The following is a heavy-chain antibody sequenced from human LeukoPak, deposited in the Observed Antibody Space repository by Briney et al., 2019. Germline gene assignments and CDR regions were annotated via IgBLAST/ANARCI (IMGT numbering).Heavy chain of an antibody. D-gene: IGHD6-13*01. V-gene: IGHV4-59*12. J-gene: IGHJ4*02. CDR3: ARAIPHLIAAAGPFDY. Sequence: SETLSLTCTVSGGSISSYYWSWIRQPPGKGLEWIGYIYYSGSTNYNPSPKSRVTISVDTSKNQFSLKLSSVSAADTAVYYCARAIPHLIAAAGPFDYWGQGTLVTVSS. CDR2: IYYSGST. CDR1: GGSISSYY.